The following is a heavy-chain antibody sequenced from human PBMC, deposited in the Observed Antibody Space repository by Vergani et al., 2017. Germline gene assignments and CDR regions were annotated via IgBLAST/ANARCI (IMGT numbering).Heavy chain of an antibody. Sequence: EVQLVESGGGLVQPGGSLRLSCAASGFTFSSYWMHWVRQAPGKGLVWVSRINSDGSSTRYADSVKGRFTISRDNAKSTLYLQMNSLRAEDTAVYYCARGGEYVHYYYGMDVWGQGTTVTVSS. V-gene: IGHV3-74*01. D-gene: IGHD3-16*01. J-gene: IGHJ6*02. CDR1: GFTFSSYW. CDR3: ARGGEYVHYYYGMDV. CDR2: INSDGSST.